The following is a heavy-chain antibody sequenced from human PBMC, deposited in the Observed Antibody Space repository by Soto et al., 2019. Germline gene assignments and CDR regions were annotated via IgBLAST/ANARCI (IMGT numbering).Heavy chain of an antibody. CDR1: GYTFTSYA. V-gene: IGHV1-3*01. CDR2: INAGNGNT. Sequence: QVQLVQSGAEVKKPGASVKVSCKASGYTFTSYAMHWVRQAPGQRLEWMGWINAGNGNTKYSQKFQGRVTITRDTSASTAYMELSRMRSEDTAVYYCASSRITMVPYCMDVWGQGTTVTVSS. D-gene: IGHD3-10*01. J-gene: IGHJ6*02. CDR3: ASSRITMVPYCMDV.